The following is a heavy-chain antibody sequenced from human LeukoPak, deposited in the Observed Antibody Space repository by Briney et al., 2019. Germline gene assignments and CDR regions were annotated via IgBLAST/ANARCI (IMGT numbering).Heavy chain of an antibody. Sequence: SETLSLTCAVYGGSFSGYYWSWIRQPPGKGLEWIGVINHSGSTNYNPSLKSRVTISVDTSKNQFSLKLSSVTAADTAVYYCARALGAAAAGRRWFDPWGQGTLVTVSS. J-gene: IGHJ5*02. D-gene: IGHD6-13*01. CDR3: ARALGAAAAGRRWFDP. V-gene: IGHV4-34*01. CDR1: GGSFSGYY. CDR2: INHSGST.